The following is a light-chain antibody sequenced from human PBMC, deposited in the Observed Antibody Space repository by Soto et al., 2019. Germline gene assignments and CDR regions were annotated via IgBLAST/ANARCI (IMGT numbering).Light chain of an antibody. CDR1: QTIGSN. J-gene: IGKJ4*01. CDR3: QKYNSAPLT. Sequence: EIVMTQSPVTLSVSPGERATLSCRASQTIGSNLAWYQQKHGQPPRLLIYDASTRATDVPARFTGSGSGTDFTLTISSLQPEDVAAYYCQKYNSAPLTFGGGTKVDIK. CDR2: DAS. V-gene: IGKV3-15*01.